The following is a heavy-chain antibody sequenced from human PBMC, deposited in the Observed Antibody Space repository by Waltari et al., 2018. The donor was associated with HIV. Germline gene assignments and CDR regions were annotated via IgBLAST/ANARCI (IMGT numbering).Heavy chain of an antibody. V-gene: IGHV3-74*01. J-gene: IGHJ4*02. CDR2: IDKDGSSP. CDR1: GFTFSDYW. D-gene: IGHD1-26*01. Sequence: EVHLVESGGGLVQPGGSLRLSCTASGFTFSDYWMHWVRQAPGKGLVWVSRIDKDGSSPSHADSVKGRFTISRDNAKNTLFLQMNSLRAEDTAVYYCARAGAAATSLDYWGQGTLVTVSS. CDR3: ARAGAAATSLDY.